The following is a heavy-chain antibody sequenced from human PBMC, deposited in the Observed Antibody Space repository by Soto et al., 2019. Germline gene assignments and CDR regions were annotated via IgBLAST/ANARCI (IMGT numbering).Heavy chain of an antibody. CDR1: GFTFSSYG. Sequence: GGSLRLSYAASGFTFSSYGMHWARQAPGKVLEWVAVISYDGSNKYYADSVKGRFTISRDNSKNTLYLQMNSLRAEDTAVYYCAKDPTYYDFWSGPKYYYYGMDVWGQGTTVTVSS. V-gene: IGHV3-30*18. J-gene: IGHJ6*02. CDR2: ISYDGSNK. CDR3: AKDPTYYDFWSGPKYYYYGMDV. D-gene: IGHD3-3*01.